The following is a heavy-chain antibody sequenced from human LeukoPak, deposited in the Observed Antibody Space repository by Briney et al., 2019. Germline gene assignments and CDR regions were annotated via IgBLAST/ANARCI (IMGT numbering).Heavy chain of an antibody. Sequence: GGSLRLSCAASGVTFSNYGMHWVRQAPGKGLEWVAMTSHDGSDKYYADSVKGRFTISRDNSKNTLYLQMNSLRVEDTAVYYCPKDLYSNGRYHYFDPWGQGTLVTVSS. CDR3: PKDLYSNGRYHYFDP. CDR1: GVTFSNYG. V-gene: IGHV3-30*19. CDR2: TSHDGSDK. J-gene: IGHJ5*02. D-gene: IGHD6-19*01.